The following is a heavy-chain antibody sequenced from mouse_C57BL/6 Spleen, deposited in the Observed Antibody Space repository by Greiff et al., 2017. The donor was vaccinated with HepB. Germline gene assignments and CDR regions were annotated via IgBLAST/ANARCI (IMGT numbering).Heavy chain of an antibody. Sequence: VQLQQSGPELVKPGASVKISCKASGYAFSSSWMNWVKQRPGKGLEWIGRIYPGDGDTNYNGKFKGKATLTADKSSSTAYMQLSSLTSEDSAVYFCAREDYGSSYVRNYAMDYWGQGTSVTVSS. CDR2: IYPGDGDT. V-gene: IGHV1-82*01. CDR3: AREDYGSSYVRNYAMDY. D-gene: IGHD1-1*01. J-gene: IGHJ4*01. CDR1: GYAFSSSW.